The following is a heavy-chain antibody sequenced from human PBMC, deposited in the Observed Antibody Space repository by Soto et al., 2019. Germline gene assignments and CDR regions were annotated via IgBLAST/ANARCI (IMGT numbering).Heavy chain of an antibody. CDR1: GGTISSGGYY. CDR2: IYYSGST. J-gene: IGHJ5*02. Sequence: PSETMSLTCTVSGGTISSGGYYWSWIRQNTGKGMEWIGYIYYSGSTYYNPSLKSRVTISVDTSKNQISLKLSSVTAADTAVYYCARSGNTLIRGVIINWFDPWGQGTLVTVSS. V-gene: IGHV4-31*03. CDR3: ARSGNTLIRGVIINWFDP. D-gene: IGHD3-10*01.